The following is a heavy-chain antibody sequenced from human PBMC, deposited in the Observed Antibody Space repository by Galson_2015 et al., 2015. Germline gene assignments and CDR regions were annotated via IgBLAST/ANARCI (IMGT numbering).Heavy chain of an antibody. CDR2: VNSDGSSI. CDR3: AREYNRRWLGGYPLDA. J-gene: IGHJ4*03. D-gene: IGHD1-14*01. V-gene: IGHV3-74*01. Sequence: SLRLSCAAPGISISNYWMHWVRHAPGKGLVWVSRVNSDGSSISYGDSVKGRFTISRDNAKNTLYLQMSSLRDEDTAVYYCAREYNRRWLGGYPLDAWGQGTLVTVSS. CDR1: GISISNYW.